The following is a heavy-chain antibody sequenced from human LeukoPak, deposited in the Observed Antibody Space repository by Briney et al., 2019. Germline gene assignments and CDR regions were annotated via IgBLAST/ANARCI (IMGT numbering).Heavy chain of an antibody. V-gene: IGHV7-4-1*02. J-gene: IGHJ4*02. CDR3: ARDPHLLRLQGSPFDY. CDR1: GYTFTSYA. CDR2: INTNTGNP. Sequence: ASVKVSCKASGYTFTSYAMNWVRQAPGQGLEWMGWINTNTGNPTYAQGFTGRFVFSLDTSVSTAYLQISSLKAEDTAVYYCARDPHLLRLQGSPFDYWGQGTLVTVSS. D-gene: IGHD5-18*01.